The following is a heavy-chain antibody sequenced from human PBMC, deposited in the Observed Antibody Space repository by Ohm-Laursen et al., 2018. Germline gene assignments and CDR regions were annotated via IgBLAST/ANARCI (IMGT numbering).Heavy chain of an antibody. D-gene: IGHD2-2*01. Sequence: ETLSLTCAAAGFMFSSRSMNWVRQAPGKGLEWVSHISSRSSTKYYADSVQGRFTISRENAKNSASLQMNSLRAEDTAVYYCSRSMTPGLVDYWGQGTLVTVSS. CDR1: GFMFSSRS. V-gene: IGHV3-48*01. CDR3: SRSMTPGLVDY. CDR2: ISSRSSTK. J-gene: IGHJ4*02.